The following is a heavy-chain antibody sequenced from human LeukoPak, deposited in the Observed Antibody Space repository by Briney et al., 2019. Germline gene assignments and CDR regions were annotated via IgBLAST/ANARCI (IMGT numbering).Heavy chain of an antibody. V-gene: IGHV1-24*01. D-gene: IGHD3-22*01. CDR1: GYTLTELS. CDR3: ATGNYYDTSRYYQVYFDY. Sequence: ASVKVSCKVSGYTLTELSMHWVRQAPGKGLEWVGGFDNEDGETIYAQKFQGRVTMTEDTSTDTAYMELRSLRSEDTAVYYCATGNYYDTSRYYQVYFDYWGQGTLVTVSS. CDR2: FDNEDGET. J-gene: IGHJ4*02.